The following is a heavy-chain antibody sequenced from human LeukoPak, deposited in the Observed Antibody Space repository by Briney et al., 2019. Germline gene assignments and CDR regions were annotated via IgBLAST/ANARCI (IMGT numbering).Heavy chain of an antibody. CDR1: GGSFSDYY. D-gene: IGHD2-8*01. CDR2: IDHSGST. V-gene: IGHV4-34*01. Sequence: SSETLSLTCAVYGGSFSDYYWSWIRQPPGKGLKWIGEIDHSGSTNYNPSLKSRVTISVDTSKNQSSLNLTSVTAADPAVYYCARLRSRVSWFDPWGQGNLVSASS. J-gene: IGHJ5*02. CDR3: ARLRSRVSWFDP.